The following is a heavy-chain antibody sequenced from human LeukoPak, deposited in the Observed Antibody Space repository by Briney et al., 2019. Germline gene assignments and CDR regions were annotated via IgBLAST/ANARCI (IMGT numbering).Heavy chain of an antibody. CDR1: GGSVNTYY. CDR2: IYYSGST. V-gene: IGHV4-59*02. Sequence: SETLSLTCSVSGGSVNTYYWSWIRQPPGKVLEWIGYIYYSGSTNYNPSLKSRVTMSVDTSKNQFSLKLSSVTAADTAVYYCARVDYYDSSGSRSYYFDLWGRGTLVTVSS. CDR3: ARVDYYDSSGSRSYYFDL. J-gene: IGHJ2*01. D-gene: IGHD3-22*01.